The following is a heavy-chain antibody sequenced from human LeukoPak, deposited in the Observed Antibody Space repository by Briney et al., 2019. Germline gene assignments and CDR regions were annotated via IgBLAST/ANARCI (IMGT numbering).Heavy chain of an antibody. Sequence: PSETLSLTCTVSGGSISSSSYYWGWIRQPPGKGLEWIGSIYYSGSTCYNPSLKSRVTISVDTSKNQFSLKLSSVTAADTAVYYCAKNTGYSSGWYWYFDLWGRGTLVTVSS. V-gene: IGHV4-39*01. J-gene: IGHJ2*01. CDR1: GGSISSSSYY. CDR2: IYYSGST. D-gene: IGHD6-19*01. CDR3: AKNTGYSSGWYWYFDL.